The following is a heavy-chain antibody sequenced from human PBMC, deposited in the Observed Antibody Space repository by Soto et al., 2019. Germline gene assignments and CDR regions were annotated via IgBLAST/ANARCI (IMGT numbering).Heavy chain of an antibody. CDR3: ARGYYDFWSGYPYYFDY. J-gene: IGHJ4*02. V-gene: IGHV1-18*01. D-gene: IGHD3-3*01. CDR1: GYTFTSYG. Sequence: ASVKVSCKASGYTFTSYGISWARQAPGQGLEWMGWISAYNGNTNYAQKLQGRVTMTTDTSTSTAYMELRSLRSDDTAVYYCARGYYDFWSGYPYYFDYWGQGTLVTVSS. CDR2: ISAYNGNT.